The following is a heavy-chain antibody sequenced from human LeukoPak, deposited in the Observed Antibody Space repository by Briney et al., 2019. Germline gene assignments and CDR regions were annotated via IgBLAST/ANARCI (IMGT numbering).Heavy chain of an antibody. CDR2: ISYDGSNK. V-gene: IGHV3-30*18. CDR1: GFTFSSYG. D-gene: IGHD6-6*01. CDR3: AKEAIGSSSPPLTR. J-gene: IGHJ4*02. Sequence: GGSLRLSCAASGFTFSSYGMHWVRQAPGKGLEWVAVISYDGSNKYYADSVKGRFTISRDNSKNTLYLQMNSLRAEDTAVYYCAKEAIGSSSPPLTRWGQGTLVTVSS.